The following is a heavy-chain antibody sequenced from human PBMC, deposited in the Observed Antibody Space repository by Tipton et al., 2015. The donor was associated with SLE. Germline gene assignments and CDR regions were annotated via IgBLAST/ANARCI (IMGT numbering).Heavy chain of an antibody. Sequence: TLSLTCTVSGGSISGSSYYWDWIRQPPGKGPEWIGRITNSGNTYYTPSFRSRVTMSVDTSKNHFSLKLSSVTAADTAVYYCARHDTNYGRNWFDPWGQGTLVTVSS. CDR3: ARHDTNYGRNWFDP. CDR1: GGSISGSSYY. D-gene: IGHD2-8*01. J-gene: IGHJ5*02. V-gene: IGHV4-39*01. CDR2: ITNSGNT.